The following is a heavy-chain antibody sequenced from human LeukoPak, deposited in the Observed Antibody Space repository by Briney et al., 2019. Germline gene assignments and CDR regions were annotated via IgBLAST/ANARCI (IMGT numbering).Heavy chain of an antibody. CDR3: ASTPYDFWSGFEGPPHFDP. CDR2: IIPIFGTA. CDR1: GGTFSSYA. J-gene: IGHJ5*02. V-gene: IGHV1-69*05. D-gene: IGHD3-3*01. Sequence: SVKVSCKASGGTFSSYAISWVRQAPGQGLEWMGGIIPIFGTANYTQKFQGRVTITTDESTSTAYMELSSLRSEDTAVYYCASTPYDFWSGFEGPPHFDPWGQGTLVTVSS.